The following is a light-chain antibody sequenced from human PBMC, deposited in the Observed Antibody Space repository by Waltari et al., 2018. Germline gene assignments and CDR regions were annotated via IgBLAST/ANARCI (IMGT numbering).Light chain of an antibody. V-gene: IGKV2-28*01. Sequence: DIVMTQSPPSLSVSPGEPAPISCSPIQALLHSSNGYNYLVWFLQKPGQSPQLLIYLGSFRASGVPDRFSGSGSGTDFTLTISRVEAEDVGVYYCMEGRQTTPRLTFGPGTIVEMK. CDR2: LGS. CDR3: MEGRQTTPRLT. CDR1: QALLHSSNGYNY. J-gene: IGKJ3*01.